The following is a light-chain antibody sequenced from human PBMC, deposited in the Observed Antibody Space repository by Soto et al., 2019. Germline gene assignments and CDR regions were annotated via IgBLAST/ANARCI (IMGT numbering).Light chain of an antibody. CDR2: AAY. V-gene: IGKV1-12*01. CDR3: QQANSVPRT. J-gene: IGKJ1*01. Sequence: DIQMTQSPSSVSASVGDRVTITCRASQGISSCLAWYQQKPGKAPKLLIYAAYSLQSGVPSRVSGSGSGTDFTLTISSLQPEDIATYYCQQANSVPRTFGQATKVEIK. CDR1: QGISSC.